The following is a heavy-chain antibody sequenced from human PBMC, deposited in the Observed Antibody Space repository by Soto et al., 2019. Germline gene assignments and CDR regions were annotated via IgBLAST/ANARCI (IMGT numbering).Heavy chain of an antibody. J-gene: IGHJ4*02. CDR1: GGSMSSYY. CDR3: ASGAARGFDY. D-gene: IGHD6-6*01. V-gene: IGHV4-59*01. CDR2: IYPSGTT. Sequence: PSETLSLTCTVSGGSMSSYYWSWIRQPPGKGLEWIGYIYPSGTTNNNPSLKSRVTISVDTSKKEFSLKLSFVTAADTAVYYCASGAARGFDYWGQGSLVTVSS.